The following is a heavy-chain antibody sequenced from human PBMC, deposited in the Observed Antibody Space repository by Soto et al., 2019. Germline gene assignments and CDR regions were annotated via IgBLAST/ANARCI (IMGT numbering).Heavy chain of an antibody. CDR3: ARGYRFSRGTLQLVGRYYYGMDV. CDR2: INHRGST. V-gene: IGHV4-34*01. J-gene: IGHJ6*02. Sequence: QVQLQQWGAGLLKPSETLSLTCAVYGGSFSGYYWSWIRQPPGKGLEWIGEINHRGSTNYNPSLKSRDPVSVDKSKIQFALKLSSVTAADTAVYYCARGYRFSRGTLQLVGRYYYGMDVWGQGTTVTVSS. D-gene: IGHD6-13*01. CDR1: GGSFSGYY.